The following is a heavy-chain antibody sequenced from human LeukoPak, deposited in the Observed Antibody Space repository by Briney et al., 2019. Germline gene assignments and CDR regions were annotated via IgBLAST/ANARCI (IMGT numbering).Heavy chain of an antibody. J-gene: IGHJ4*02. Sequence: GGSLRLSCAASGFTFSSYSMNWVRQAPGKGLEWVSSISSSSSYIYYADSVKGRFTISRDNAKNSLYPQMNSLRAEDTAVYYCARDAGEFLDYWGQGTLVTVSS. CDR1: GFTFSSYS. CDR2: ISSSSSYI. CDR3: ARDAGEFLDY. V-gene: IGHV3-21*01. D-gene: IGHD3-16*01.